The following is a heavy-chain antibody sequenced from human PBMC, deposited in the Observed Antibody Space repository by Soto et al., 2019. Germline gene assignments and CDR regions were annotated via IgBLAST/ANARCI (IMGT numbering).Heavy chain of an antibody. CDR3: TRHWDPYYDFWSGSNYYYGMDV. J-gene: IGHJ6*02. Sequence: GGSLRLSCAASGFTFSGSAMHWVRQASGKGLEWVGRIRSKANSYATAYAASVKGRFTISRDDSKNTAYLQMNSLKTEDTAVYYCTRHWDPYYDFWSGSNYYYGMDVWGQGTTVTVSS. D-gene: IGHD3-3*01. V-gene: IGHV3-73*01. CDR1: GFTFSGSA. CDR2: IRSKANSYAT.